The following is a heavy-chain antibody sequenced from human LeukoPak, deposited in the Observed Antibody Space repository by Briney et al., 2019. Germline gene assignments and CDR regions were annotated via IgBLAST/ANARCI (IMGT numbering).Heavy chain of an antibody. CDR2: ISYDGNSK. Sequence: GGSLRLSCAASGFTFGSYGMHWVRQAPGKGLEWVAFISYDGNSKYYSDSARGRFTISRDNSENSLYLQMNSMRPEDTALYYSANGDPGPADHPMNDYYYGLDVWGLGTTVIVSS. CDR3: ANGDPGPADHPMNDYYYGLDV. J-gene: IGHJ6*02. CDR1: GFTFGSYG. D-gene: IGHD2-2*01. V-gene: IGHV3-30*18.